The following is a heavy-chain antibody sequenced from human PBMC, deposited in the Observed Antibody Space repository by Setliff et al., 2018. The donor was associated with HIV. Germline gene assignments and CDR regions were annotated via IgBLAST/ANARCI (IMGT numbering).Heavy chain of an antibody. D-gene: IGHD3-16*01. CDR3: AKDNDYVWGSFSAASKGRYGMDG. J-gene: IGHJ6*02. CDR2: IRYDGSNK. V-gene: IGHV3-30*02. CDR1: GFTFSSYG. Sequence: LRLSCAASGFTFSSYGMHWVRQAPGKGLEWVAFIRYDGSNKYYADSVKGRFTISRDNSKNTLYLQMNSLRAEDTAVYYCAKDNDYVWGSFSAASKGRYGMDGCGQVTTVTVS.